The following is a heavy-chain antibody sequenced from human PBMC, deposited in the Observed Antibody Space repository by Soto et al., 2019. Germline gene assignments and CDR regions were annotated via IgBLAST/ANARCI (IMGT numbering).Heavy chain of an antibody. CDR2: ISGSGGST. J-gene: IGHJ4*02. Sequence: VGSLRLSCAASGFTFSSYAMSWVRQAPGKGLEWVSAISGSGGSTYYADSVKGRFTISRDNSKNTLYLQMNSLRAEDTAVYYCAKDPVARSRSSLPLDYWGQGTLVTVSS. D-gene: IGHD6-6*01. V-gene: IGHV3-23*01. CDR3: AKDPVARSRSSLPLDY. CDR1: GFTFSSYA.